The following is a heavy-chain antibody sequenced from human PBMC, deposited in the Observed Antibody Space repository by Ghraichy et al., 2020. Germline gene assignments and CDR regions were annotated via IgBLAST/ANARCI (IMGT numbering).Heavy chain of an antibody. CDR3: ARAHGDYGVGDYYYGMDV. V-gene: IGHV1-2*02. CDR2: INPNSGDT. J-gene: IGHJ6*02. CDR1: GYTFTSYY. D-gene: IGHD4-17*01. Sequence: ASVKVSCKASGYTFTSYYMHWVRQAPGQGLEWMGWINPNSGDTNYAQKFQGRVTMTRDTSISTAYMELSRLRSDDTAVYYCARAHGDYGVGDYYYGMDVWGQGTTVTVSS.